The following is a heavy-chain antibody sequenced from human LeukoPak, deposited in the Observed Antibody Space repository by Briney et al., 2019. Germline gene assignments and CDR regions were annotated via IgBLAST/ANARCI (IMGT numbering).Heavy chain of an antibody. CDR2: IKHSGST. J-gene: IGHJ4*02. V-gene: IGHV4-34*01. Sequence: SETLSLTCAVYGGSFSGYYWSWIRQPPGKGLEWIGEIKHSGSTNYNPSLKSRVTISVDTSKNQFSLKLSSVTAADTAVYYCARGRYSSSTSDYWGQGTLVTVSS. CDR3: ARGRYSSSTSDY. CDR1: GGSFSGYY. D-gene: IGHD6-13*01.